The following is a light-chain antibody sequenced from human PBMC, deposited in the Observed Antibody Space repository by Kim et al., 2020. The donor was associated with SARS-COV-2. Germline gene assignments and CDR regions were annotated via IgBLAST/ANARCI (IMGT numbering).Light chain of an antibody. CDR3: QQRSNWPLT. J-gene: IGKJ4*01. V-gene: IGKV3-11*01. Sequence: LSPGERAPLSCRASQSISSYLAWYQQKPGQAPRLLIYDAANRATGIPARFSGSGSGTDFTLTISSLEPEDFAVYYCQQRSNWPLTFGGGTKVDIK. CDR2: DAA. CDR1: QSISSY.